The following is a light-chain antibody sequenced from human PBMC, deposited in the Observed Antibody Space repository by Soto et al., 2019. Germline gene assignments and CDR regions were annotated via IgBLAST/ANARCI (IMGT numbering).Light chain of an antibody. J-gene: IGLJ2*01. CDR2: GKN. CDR3: QSYDSSLSGSAV. Sequence: QSVLTQPPSVSGAPGQRVTISCTGSSSNIGAGYDVHWYQQLPGTAPKLLIYGKNNRPSGVPDRFSGSKSGTSASLAITGLQVEDEADYYCQSYDSSLSGSAVFGGGTKLTVL. V-gene: IGLV1-40*01. CDR1: SSNIGAGYD.